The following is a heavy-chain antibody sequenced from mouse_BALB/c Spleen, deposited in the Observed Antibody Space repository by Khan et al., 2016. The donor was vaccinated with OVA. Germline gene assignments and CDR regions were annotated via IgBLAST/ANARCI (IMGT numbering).Heavy chain of an antibody. CDR2: IDPSDSET. J-gene: IGHJ3*01. V-gene: IGHV1-61*01. CDR1: GYTFTSYW. D-gene: IGHD2-2*01. Sequence: QVQLQQPGAELVRPGASVKLSCKASGYTFTSYWMNWVKQRPGQGLEWIGMIDPSDSETHYNQMFKDKATLTVDKFSSTAYMQLSSLPSEDSAVYYCTRREKYGYDPSWFAYWGQGTLVTVSA. CDR3: TRREKYGYDPSWFAY.